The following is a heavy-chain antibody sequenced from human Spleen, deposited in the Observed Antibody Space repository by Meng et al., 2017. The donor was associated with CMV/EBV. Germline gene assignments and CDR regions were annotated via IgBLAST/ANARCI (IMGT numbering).Heavy chain of an antibody. Sequence: GESLKISCAASGFSLSSCEMNWVRQAPGKGLEWVSYISRSGASIYYAESVKGRFTISRDSAKNLLFLQLKSLRAEDTAVYYCARGALSYSVSESRYGLDVWGQGTTVTVSS. D-gene: IGHD3-10*01. CDR3: ARGALSYSVSESRYGLDV. V-gene: IGHV3-48*03. CDR1: GFSLSSCE. J-gene: IGHJ6*02. CDR2: ISRSGASI.